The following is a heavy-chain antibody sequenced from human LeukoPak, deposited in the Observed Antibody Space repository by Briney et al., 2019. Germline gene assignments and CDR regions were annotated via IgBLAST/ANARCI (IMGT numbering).Heavy chain of an antibody. CDR3: ARGVRSASASFDP. CDR1: GYSISSGYY. Sequence: SETLSLTCSVSGYSISSGYYWGWIRQPPGKGLEWIGTIYHSGTTFYNPSLQSRVTVSLDTSKNQFSLKLSTVTAADTAVYYCARGVRSASASFDPWGQGTLVTVSS. J-gene: IGHJ5*02. CDR2: IYHSGTT. D-gene: IGHD4/OR15-4a*01. V-gene: IGHV4-38-2*02.